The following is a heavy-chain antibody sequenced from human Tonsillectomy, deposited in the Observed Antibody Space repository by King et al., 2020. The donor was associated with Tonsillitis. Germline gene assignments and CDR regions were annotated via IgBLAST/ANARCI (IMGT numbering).Heavy chain of an antibody. V-gene: IGHV3-20*04. D-gene: IGHD3-16*02. Sequence: VQLVESGGGVVRPGGSLRLSCAASGFTFDDYAMSWVRQAPGKGLEWVSGINWSGGSTGYADSVKGRFTISRDNAKNSLYLQMNSLRAEDTALYYCARDDYVWGSYRSTIDYGGQGTLVTVSS. J-gene: IGHJ4*02. CDR1: GFTFDDYA. CDR2: INWSGGST. CDR3: ARDDYVWGSYRSTIDY.